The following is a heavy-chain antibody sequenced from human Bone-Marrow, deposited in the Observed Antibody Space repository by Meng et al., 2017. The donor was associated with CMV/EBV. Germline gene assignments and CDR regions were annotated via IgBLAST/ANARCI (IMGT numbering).Heavy chain of an antibody. Sequence: GESLKISWVASGFTFSNAWMSWVRQAPGKGLEWVGRIKSNTDGRTTDYAATVKGRFTISRDDSKNTLYLLMNSLKTEDTAVYYCTTDPWIVVVPAAIRPWGQGTLVTVSS. D-gene: IGHD2-2*02. V-gene: IGHV3-15*01. CDR1: GFTFSNAW. CDR3: TTDPWIVVVPAAIRP. J-gene: IGHJ5*01. CDR2: IKSNTDGRTT.